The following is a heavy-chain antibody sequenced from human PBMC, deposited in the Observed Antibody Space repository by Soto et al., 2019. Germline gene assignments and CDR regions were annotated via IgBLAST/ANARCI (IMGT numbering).Heavy chain of an antibody. CDR1: GFTFSSYA. J-gene: IGHJ4*02. CDR2: ISTNGGST. Sequence: GGSLRLSCSASGFTFSSYAMHWVRQAPGKGLEYVSSISTNGGSTHYANSVKGRFTISRDNSKNTQYLQMSSLRADDTAVYYCVKGEYYYDSSGYYPFDYWGQRTLVTVAS. CDR3: VKGEYYYDSSGYYPFDY. D-gene: IGHD3-22*01. V-gene: IGHV3-64D*06.